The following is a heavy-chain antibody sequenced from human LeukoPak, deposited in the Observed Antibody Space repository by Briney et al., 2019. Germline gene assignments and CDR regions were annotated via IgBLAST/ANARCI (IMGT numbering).Heavy chain of an antibody. CDR1: GGSISTYY. CDR2: IYYSGST. V-gene: IGHV4-59*08. J-gene: IGHJ3*02. CDR3: ARGPYSYDSSGAFDI. Sequence: SETLSLTCSVSGGSISTYYWSWIRQPPGKGLEWIGYIYYSGSTNYNPSLKSRVTISVDTSKNQFSLKLSSVTAADTAVYFCARGPYSYDSSGAFDIWGQGTMVTVSS. D-gene: IGHD3-22*01.